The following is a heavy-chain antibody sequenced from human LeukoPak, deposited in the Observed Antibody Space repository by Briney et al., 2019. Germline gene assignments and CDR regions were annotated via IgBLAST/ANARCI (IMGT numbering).Heavy chain of an antibody. CDR3: AREWWDAAMVAEDAFDI. CDR2: ISSSSSYI. D-gene: IGHD5-18*01. CDR1: GFTFSSYS. Sequence: PGGSLRLSCAASGFTFSSYSMNWVRQAPGKGLEWVSSISSSSSYIYYADSVKGRFTISRDNAKNSLYLQMNSLRAEDTAVYYCAREWWDAAMVAEDAFDIWGQGTMVTVSS. J-gene: IGHJ3*02. V-gene: IGHV3-21*01.